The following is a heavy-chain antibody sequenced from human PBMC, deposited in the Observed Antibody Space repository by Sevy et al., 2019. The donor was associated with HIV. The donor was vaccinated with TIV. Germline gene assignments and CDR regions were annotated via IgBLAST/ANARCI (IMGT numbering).Heavy chain of an antibody. CDR3: VRDGWNY. J-gene: IGHJ4*02. CDR1: GFTFSTST. CDR2: MTSSGSYI. V-gene: IGHV3-21*01. Sequence: GGSLRLSCAASGFTFSTSTMNWVRQAPGKGLEWVSLMTSSGSYILYADSVKGRFTISRDNAKNSVFLQMNSLGVEDTAVYYCVRDGWNYWGQGTLVTVSS. D-gene: IGHD2-15*01.